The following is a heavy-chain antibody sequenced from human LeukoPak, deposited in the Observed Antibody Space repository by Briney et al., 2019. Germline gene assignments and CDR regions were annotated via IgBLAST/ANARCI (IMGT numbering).Heavy chain of an antibody. CDR1: GYSFTSYW. D-gene: IGHD6-13*01. CDR3: ARIYDKPRYSSSWYSQYYYYYMDV. V-gene: IGHV5-51*01. Sequence: LGESLKISCKGSGYSFTSYWIGWVRQMPGKGLEWMGITYPGDSDTRYSPSFQGQVTISADKSISTAYLQWSSLKASDTAMYYCARIYDKPRYSSSWYSQYYYYYMDVWGKGTTVTVSS. J-gene: IGHJ6*03. CDR2: TYPGDSDT.